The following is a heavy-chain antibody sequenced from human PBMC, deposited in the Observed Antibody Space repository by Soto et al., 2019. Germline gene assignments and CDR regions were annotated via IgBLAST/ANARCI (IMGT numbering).Heavy chain of an antibody. D-gene: IGHD3-16*01. Sequence: WGSLLLSWAAGFLSFSSYAMSWVGHAPGKGLEWVSHISGSGNSIYYADSVQGRFSISRDNSRSTVYLQMNSLSAADTAVYYCAKVTDYIRGAFNYWGQGTMVTVSS. V-gene: IGHV3-23*01. CDR2: ISGSGNSI. CDR3: AKVTDYIRGAFNY. J-gene: IGHJ4*02. CDR1: FLSFSSYA.